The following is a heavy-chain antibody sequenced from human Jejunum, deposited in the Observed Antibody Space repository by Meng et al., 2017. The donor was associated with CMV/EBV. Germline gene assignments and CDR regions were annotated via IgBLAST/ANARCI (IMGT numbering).Heavy chain of an antibody. J-gene: IGHJ4*02. Sequence: SLRPSCTVCGLTLSNSAVSWVRKAPGKGLEWVSTITGSGASTYYAESVKGRFTISRDSSKKTLYLQMDSLRADDTAVYYCAKLTTNWGQGTLVTVSS. V-gene: IGHV3-23*01. D-gene: IGHD1-1*01. CDR1: GLTLSNSA. CDR3: AKLTTN. CDR2: ITGSGAST.